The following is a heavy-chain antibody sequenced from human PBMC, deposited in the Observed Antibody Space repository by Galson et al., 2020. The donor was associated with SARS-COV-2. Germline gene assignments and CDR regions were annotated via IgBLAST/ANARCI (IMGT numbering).Heavy chain of an antibody. CDR3: ARVRQQRDVFDY. CDR1: GGSISSGGYY. D-gene: IGHD6-13*01. J-gene: IGHJ4*02. V-gene: IGHV4-31*03. Sequence: SETLSLTCTVSGGSISSGGYYWSWIRQHPGKGLEWIGYIYYSGSTYYNPSLKSRVTISVDTSKNQFSLKLSSVTAADTAVYYCARVRQQRDVFDYWGQGTLVTVSS. CDR2: IYYSGST.